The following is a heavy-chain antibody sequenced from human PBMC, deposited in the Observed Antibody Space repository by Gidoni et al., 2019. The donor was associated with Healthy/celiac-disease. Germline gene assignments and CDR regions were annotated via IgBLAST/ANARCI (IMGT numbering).Heavy chain of an antibody. Sequence: QLQLQESGPGLVQPSETLSLTCTVPGGSISRSSSYLGWIRQPPGKGLEWFGSIYYSGSTYSLPSLKSRVTIAVDTSKNQFSLKLSSVTAADTAVYYCARLAYCGGDCDSGKTGPNGAFDIWGQGTMVTVSS. CDR3: ARLAYCGGDCDSGKTGPNGAFDI. CDR2: IYYSGST. V-gene: IGHV4-39*01. D-gene: IGHD2-21*02. J-gene: IGHJ3*02. CDR1: GGSISRSSSY.